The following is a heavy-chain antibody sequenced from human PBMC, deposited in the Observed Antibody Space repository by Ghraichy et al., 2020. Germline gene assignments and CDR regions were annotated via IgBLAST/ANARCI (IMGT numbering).Heavy chain of an antibody. CDR1: GYTFTSYA. CDR2: INAGNGNT. J-gene: IGHJ5*02. Sequence: ASVKVSCKASGYTFTSYAMHWVRQAPGQRLEWMGWINAGNGNTKYSQKFQGRVTITRDTSASTAYMELSSLRSEDTAVYYCARDIGRLRYHWFDPWGQGTLVTVSS. D-gene: IGHD5-12*01. CDR3: ARDIGRLRYHWFDP. V-gene: IGHV1-3*01.